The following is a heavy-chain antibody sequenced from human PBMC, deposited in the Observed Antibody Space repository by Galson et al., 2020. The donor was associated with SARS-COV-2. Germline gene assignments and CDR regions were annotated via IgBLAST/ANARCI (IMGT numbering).Heavy chain of an antibody. CDR1: GYSFTNYW. Sequence: GESLKISCKGSGYSFTNYWVAWVSQMPGKGLEWMGMIFPDDSDTRYSPSFQGQVTISADKSISTAYMQWSRLKSSDTAMYYCARRQQQGKAFDYWGQGTLVTVSS. V-gene: IGHV5-51*01. J-gene: IGHJ4*02. D-gene: IGHD1-1*01. CDR3: ARRQQQGKAFDY. CDR2: IFPDDSDT.